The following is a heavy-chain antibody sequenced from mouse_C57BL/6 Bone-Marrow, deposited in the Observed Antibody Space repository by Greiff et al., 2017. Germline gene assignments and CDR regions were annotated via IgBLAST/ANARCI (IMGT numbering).Heavy chain of an antibody. CDR1: GYTFTDYY. CDR2: INPYNGGT. D-gene: IGHD2-1*01. CDR3: ALNNGNYGFAY. J-gene: IGHJ3*01. Sequence: EVQLQQSGPVLVKPGASVKMSCKASGYTFTDYYMNWVKQSHGKSLEWIGVINPYNGGTSYNQKFKGKATLTVDTSSSTAYMELNSLTSEDSAVYYCALNNGNYGFAYWGQGTLVTVSA. V-gene: IGHV1-19*01.